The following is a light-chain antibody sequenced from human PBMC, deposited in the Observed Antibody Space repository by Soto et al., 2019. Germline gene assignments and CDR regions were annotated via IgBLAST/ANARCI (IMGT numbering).Light chain of an antibody. CDR1: QSLSSN. V-gene: IGKV3-15*01. CDR3: QQYNNRPPQT. J-gene: IGKJ1*01. Sequence: EIVMTQSPATLSVSPGERATLSCRASQSLSSNLAWYQQKPGQAPRLLIYGASTRATGIPARFSGSGSGTEFTLTISSLQSEDSAVYYCQQYNNRPPQTFGQGTKVDIK. CDR2: GAS.